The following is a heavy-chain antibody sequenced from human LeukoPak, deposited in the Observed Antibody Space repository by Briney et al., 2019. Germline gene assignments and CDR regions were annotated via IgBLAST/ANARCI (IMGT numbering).Heavy chain of an antibody. CDR3: ARPASLLDS. CDR1: GFTFSDHY. CDR2: ISTSGETI. Sequence: RGSLRLSCAASGFTFSDHYMTWIRQAPGKGLEWLSYISTSGETINYADSVKRRFTVSRDNAKNSLFLQMNGLRADDTPVYCRARPASLLDSWGQGTLVTVSS. V-gene: IGHV3-11*01. D-gene: IGHD2-15*01. J-gene: IGHJ4*02.